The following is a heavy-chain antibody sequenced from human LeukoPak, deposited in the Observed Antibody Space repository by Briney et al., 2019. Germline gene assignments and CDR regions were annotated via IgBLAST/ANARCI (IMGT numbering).Heavy chain of an antibody. CDR2: ISGSGGST. Sequence: GGSLRLSCAASGFTFSSYAMSWVRQAPGKGLEWVSAISGSGGSTYYADSVKGRFTISRDNSKNTLYLQMNSPRAEDTAVYYCARDQSSSGWYGVGLDYWGQGTQVTVSS. J-gene: IGHJ4*02. V-gene: IGHV3-23*01. CDR3: ARDQSSSGWYGVGLDY. D-gene: IGHD6-19*01. CDR1: GFTFSSYA.